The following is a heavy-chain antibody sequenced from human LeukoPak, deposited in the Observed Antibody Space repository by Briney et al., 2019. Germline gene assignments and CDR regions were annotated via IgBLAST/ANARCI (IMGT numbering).Heavy chain of an antibody. Sequence: SETLSLTCAVYGGSFSGYYWSWIRQPPGKGLEWIGEINLSGSTNYNPSLKSRVTISVDTSKNQFSLKLSSVTAADTAVYYCARGPRITIFGVAYNWFDPWGQGTLVTVSS. CDR2: INLSGST. J-gene: IGHJ5*02. V-gene: IGHV4-34*01. CDR1: GGSFSGYY. CDR3: ARGPRITIFGVAYNWFDP. D-gene: IGHD3-3*01.